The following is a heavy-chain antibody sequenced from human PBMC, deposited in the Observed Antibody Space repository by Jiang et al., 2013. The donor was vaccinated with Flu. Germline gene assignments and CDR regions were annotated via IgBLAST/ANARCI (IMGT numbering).Heavy chain of an antibody. CDR3: ASAVRGTTGSFAY. D-gene: IGHD1-7*01. Sequence: QTLSLTCAISGDSVSSNRVTWTWIRQSPSRGLEWLGRTYYRSKWYNDYAVSVKSRITINPDTSKNQFSLQLNSVTPEDTAVYYCASAVRGTTGSFAYWGQGSLVTVSS. V-gene: IGHV6-1*01. CDR1: GDSVSSNRVT. CDR2: TYYRSKWYN. J-gene: IGHJ4*02.